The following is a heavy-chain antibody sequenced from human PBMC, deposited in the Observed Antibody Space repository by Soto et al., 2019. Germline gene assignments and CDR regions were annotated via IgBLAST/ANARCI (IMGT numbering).Heavy chain of an antibody. CDR2: IYHSGGT. CDR3: ARLSSTRYNCYGMDV. Sequence: QVQLQESGPGLVKPSGTLSLTCAVSGDSISSTNWWNWVRQPPGKGLEWIGEIYHSGGTNYNPSRESRLTISVDKSKNQVSLKLTSLTAADTDVYYCARLSSTRYNCYGMDVWGHGTTVIVSS. D-gene: IGHD2-2*01. J-gene: IGHJ6*02. CDR1: GDSISSTNW. V-gene: IGHV4-4*02.